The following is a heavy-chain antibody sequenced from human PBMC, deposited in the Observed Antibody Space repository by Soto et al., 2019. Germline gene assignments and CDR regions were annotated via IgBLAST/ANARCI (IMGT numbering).Heavy chain of an antibody. V-gene: IGHV1-18*04. CDR3: ASNYWSSTSCRHNWFDP. CDR1: GYTFTSYG. Sequence: QVQLVQSGAEVKKPGASVKVSCKASGYTFTSYGISWVRQAPGHGLEWMGWISAYNGNTNYAQKLQGRVTMTTDTATSTAYMELRSLISDDTAVYYCASNYWSSTSCRHNWFDPWGKGTLVTV. J-gene: IGHJ5*02. D-gene: IGHD2-2*01. CDR2: ISAYNGNT.